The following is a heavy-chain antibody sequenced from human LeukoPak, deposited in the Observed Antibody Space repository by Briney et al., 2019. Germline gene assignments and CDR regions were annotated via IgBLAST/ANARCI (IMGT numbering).Heavy chain of an antibody. V-gene: IGHV4-31*03. CDR2: IYYSGST. J-gene: IGHJ4*02. CDR1: GGSIRTGGYH. CDR3: ARERIAATGLTDY. D-gene: IGHD6-25*01. Sequence: SETLSPTCTVSGGSIRTGGYHWSWIRQHPGKGLEWIGYIYYSGSTYYNPSLKSRVTMSVDTSKNQFSLRLSSVTAADTAVYYCARERIAATGLTDYWGQGTLVTVSS.